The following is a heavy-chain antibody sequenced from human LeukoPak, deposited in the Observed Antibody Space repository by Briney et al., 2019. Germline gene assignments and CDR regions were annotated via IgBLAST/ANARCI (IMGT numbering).Heavy chain of an antibody. CDR1: GYTFTGYY. V-gene: IGHV1-2*02. D-gene: IGHD1-26*01. CDR2: INPNSGGT. J-gene: IGHJ4*02. CDR3: ARDESLVGATAYDY. Sequence: GASVKVSCKASGYTFTGYYMHWVRQAPGQGLEWMGWINPNSGGTNYAQKFQGRVTMTRDTSISTAYMELSRLRSDDTAVYYCARDESLVGATAYDYWGQGTLVTVSS.